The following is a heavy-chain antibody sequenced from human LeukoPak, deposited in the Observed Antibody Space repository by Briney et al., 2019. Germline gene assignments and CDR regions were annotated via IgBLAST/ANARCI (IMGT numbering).Heavy chain of an antibody. V-gene: IGHV3-9*01. CDR3: AASGHSSRWYDGWYFDY. D-gene: IGHD6-13*01. J-gene: IGHJ4*02. CDR1: GFTFDDYA. CDR2: ISWNSGSI. Sequence: GGSLRLSCAASGFTFDDYAMHWVRQAPGKGLEWVSGISWNSGSIGYADSVKGRFTISRDNAKNSLYLQMNSLRAEDTALYYCAASGHSSRWYDGWYFDYWGQGTLVTVSS.